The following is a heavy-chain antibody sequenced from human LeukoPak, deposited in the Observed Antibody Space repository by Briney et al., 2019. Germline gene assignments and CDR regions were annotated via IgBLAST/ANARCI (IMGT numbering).Heavy chain of an antibody. J-gene: IGHJ4*02. V-gene: IGHV3-7*03. D-gene: IGHD3-9*01. CDR3: AKEYLPVRLVIPRGNY. CDR1: GFTFSSYW. Sequence: GGSLRLSSAASGFTFSSYWMSWVRQAPGKGLEWVANIKQDGSEKYYVDSVKGRFTISRDNAKNSLYLQMNSLRAEDTAVYYCAKEYLPVRLVIPRGNYWGQGTLVTVSS. CDR2: IKQDGSEK.